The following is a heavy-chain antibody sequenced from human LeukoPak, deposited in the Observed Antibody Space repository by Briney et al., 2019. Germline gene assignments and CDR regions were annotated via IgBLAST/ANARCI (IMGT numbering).Heavy chain of an antibody. CDR1: GGSFSGYY. Sequence: KTSETLSLTCAVYGGSFSGYYWSWIRQPPGKGLEWIGEINHSGSTNYNPSLKSRVTISVDTSKNQFSLKLSSVTAADTAMYYCARGRGLLWFGELLGFDYWGQGTLVTVSS. V-gene: IGHV4-34*01. J-gene: IGHJ4*02. D-gene: IGHD3-10*01. CDR2: INHSGST. CDR3: ARGRGLLWFGELLGFDY.